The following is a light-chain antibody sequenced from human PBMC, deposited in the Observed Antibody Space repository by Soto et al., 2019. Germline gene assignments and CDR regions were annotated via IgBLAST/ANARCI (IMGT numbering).Light chain of an antibody. Sequence: QSALTQPASVSGSPGQSITISCTGTSSDVGGYNYVSWYQQHPGKAPKLMIYDVSNRPSGVSNRFSGSKSGSTASLTISGLRAEDEADYYCSSYTIISTLVFGGGTKVTVL. J-gene: IGLJ2*01. CDR3: SSYTIISTLV. CDR2: DVS. CDR1: SSDVGGYNY. V-gene: IGLV2-14*01.